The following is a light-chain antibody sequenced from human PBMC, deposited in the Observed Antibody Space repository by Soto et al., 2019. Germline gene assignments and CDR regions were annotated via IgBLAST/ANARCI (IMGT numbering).Light chain of an antibody. CDR1: QSVSSY. CDR3: EKRSIDTLSP. V-gene: IGKV3-11*01. J-gene: IGKJ1*01. CDR2: DAS. Sequence: EIVLTQSPATLSLSPGERATLSCRASQSVSSYLAWYQQKPGQAPRLLIYDASNRATGIPARFSGSGSGTDFTLTISSLEPEDFAVYYCEKRSIDTLSPFGERTKVEIK.